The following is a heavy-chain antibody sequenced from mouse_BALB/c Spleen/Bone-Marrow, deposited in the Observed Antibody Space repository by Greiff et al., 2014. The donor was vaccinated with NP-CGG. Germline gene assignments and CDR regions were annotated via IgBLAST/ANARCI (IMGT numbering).Heavy chain of an antibody. Sequence: VKLQESGAELVKPGTSVKMSCKASGYTFTSYWMHWVKQRPGQGLEWIGDIYPGSDSINYNEKFKNKATLTVDTSPSTAYMHLSSLTSEDSAVYFCASGDYWGQGTTLTVSS. J-gene: IGHJ2*01. CDR2: IYPGSDSI. CDR3: ASGDY. V-gene: IGHV1-55*01. CDR1: GYTFTSYW.